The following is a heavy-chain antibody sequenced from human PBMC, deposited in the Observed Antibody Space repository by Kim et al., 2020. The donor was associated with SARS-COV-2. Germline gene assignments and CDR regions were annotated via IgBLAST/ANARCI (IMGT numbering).Heavy chain of an antibody. CDR3: TRLYFQQLLERDY. Sequence: GGSLRLSCAASGFTFSGSAMHWVRQASGKGLEWVGRIRSKANSYATAYAASVKGRFTISRDDSKNTAYLQMNSLKTEDTAVYYCTRLYFQQLLERDYWGQGTLVTVSS. CDR1: GFTFSGSA. D-gene: IGHD6-19*01. J-gene: IGHJ4*02. V-gene: IGHV3-73*01. CDR2: IRSKANSYAT.